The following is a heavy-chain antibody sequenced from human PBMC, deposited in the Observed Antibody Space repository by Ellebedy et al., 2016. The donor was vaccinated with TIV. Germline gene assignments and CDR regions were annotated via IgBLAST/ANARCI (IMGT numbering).Heavy chain of an antibody. CDR1: GDFVTSGASY. V-gene: IGHV4-61*08. Sequence: GSLRLSCTVSGDFVTSGASYWSWIRQPPGKGLEWIGYILYSGGTNYNPSLRSRVTISVDTSKNQFSLNLSSVTAADTAVYYCARDSPAYYNSRGLDSWGQGILVTVSS. D-gene: IGHD3-22*01. CDR2: ILYSGGT. CDR3: ARDSPAYYNSRGLDS. J-gene: IGHJ4*02.